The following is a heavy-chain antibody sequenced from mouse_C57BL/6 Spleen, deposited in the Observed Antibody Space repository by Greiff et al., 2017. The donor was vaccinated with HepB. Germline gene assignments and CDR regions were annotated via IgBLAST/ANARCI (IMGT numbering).Heavy chain of an antibody. D-gene: IGHD2-5*01. V-gene: IGHV1-82*01. CDR1: GYAFSSSW. CDR2: IYPGDGDT. CDR3: ARVEGSNYYFDY. J-gene: IGHJ2*01. Sequence: VQLQQSGPELVKPGASVKISCKASGYAFSSSWMNWVKQRPGKGLEWIGRIYPGDGDTNYNGKFKGKATLTADKSSSTAYMQLSSLTSEDSAVYFCARVEGSNYYFDYWGQGTTLTVSS.